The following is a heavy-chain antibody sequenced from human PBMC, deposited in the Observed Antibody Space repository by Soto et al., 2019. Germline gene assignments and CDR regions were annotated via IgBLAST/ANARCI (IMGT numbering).Heavy chain of an antibody. CDR1: GYSFSNFY. CDR2: IDPSSGTT. D-gene: IGHD2-15*01. Sequence: ASVKVSCKPSGYSFSNFYVHWVRQAPGQGLEWMGIIDPSSGTTSYTQKFQERVTMTRDTSMSTVYMELSRLRSEDTAVYYCARGAVVVPNGLITGMDVWGLGTTVTVSS. CDR3: ARGAVVVPNGLITGMDV. J-gene: IGHJ6*02. V-gene: IGHV1-46*01.